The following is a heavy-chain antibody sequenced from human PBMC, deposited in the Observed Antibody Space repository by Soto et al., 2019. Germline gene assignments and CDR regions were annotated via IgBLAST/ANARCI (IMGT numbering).Heavy chain of an antibody. CDR3: ARSDKYYYYYGMDV. J-gene: IGHJ6*02. CDR2: IYYSGST. Sequence: SETLSLTCSVSGGSISSGDYYWNWIRQPPGKGLEWIGHIYYSGSTYYNSSLKSRVTISLDTSKNQFSLKLSSVTAADTAVYYCARSDKYYYYYGMDVWGQGTTVTVSS. V-gene: IGHV4-30-4*01. CDR1: GGSISSGDYY.